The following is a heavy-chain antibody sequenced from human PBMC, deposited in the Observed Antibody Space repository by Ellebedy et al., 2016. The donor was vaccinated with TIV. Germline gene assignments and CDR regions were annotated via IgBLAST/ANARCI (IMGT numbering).Heavy chain of an antibody. Sequence: GESLKISXIASGFTLSGHWMHWVRQAPGKGLVWVSGINSDGSRTSYAGSVKGRLTISRDNAENTLYLQMNSLRAEDTAVYYCATWDGTMVKKWGQGTLVTVSS. D-gene: IGHD3-10*01. CDR1: GFTLSGHW. CDR2: INSDGSRT. V-gene: IGHV3-74*01. J-gene: IGHJ4*02. CDR3: ATWDGTMVKK.